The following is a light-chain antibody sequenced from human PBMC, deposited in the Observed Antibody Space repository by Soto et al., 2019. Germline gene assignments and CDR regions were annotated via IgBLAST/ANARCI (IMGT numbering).Light chain of an antibody. V-gene: IGLV2-8*01. CDR3: SSFAGNNNVV. CDR2: EVS. CDR1: SSDVGGYNY. J-gene: IGLJ2*01. Sequence: QSALTQPPSASGSPGQSVTISCTGTSSDVGGYNYVSWYQQHPGKAPKLMISEVSKRPFGVPDRFSGSKSGNTASLTVSGLQAEDEADYYCSSFAGNNNVVFGGGTKLTVL.